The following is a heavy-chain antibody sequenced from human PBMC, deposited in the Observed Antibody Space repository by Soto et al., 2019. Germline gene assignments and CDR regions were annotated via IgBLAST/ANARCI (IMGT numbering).Heavy chain of an antibody. CDR3: ARLIAVAGPDY. J-gene: IGHJ4*02. CDR2: ISSSSSYI. D-gene: IGHD6-19*01. V-gene: IGHV3-21*01. CDR1: GFTFSSYS. Sequence: GWLRRACSASGFTFSSYSMNWVRQAPGKGLEWVSSISSSSSYIYYADSVKGRFTISRDNAKNSLYLQMNSLRAEDTAVYYCARLIAVAGPDYWGQGTLVTVYS.